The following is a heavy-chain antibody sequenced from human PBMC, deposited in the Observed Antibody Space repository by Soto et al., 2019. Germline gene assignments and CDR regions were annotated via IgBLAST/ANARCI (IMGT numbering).Heavy chain of an antibody. CDR1: GGSISSYY. J-gene: IGHJ6*02. CDR2: IYYSGST. CDR3: ARGGGSWYYYYYGMDV. V-gene: IGHV4-59*01. D-gene: IGHD2-15*01. Sequence: SETLSLTCTVSGGSISSYYWSWIRQPPGKGLEWIGYIYYSGSTNYNPSLKSRVTISVDTSKNQFSLKLSSVTAADTAVYYCARGGGSWYYYYYGMDVWGQGTTVTVSS.